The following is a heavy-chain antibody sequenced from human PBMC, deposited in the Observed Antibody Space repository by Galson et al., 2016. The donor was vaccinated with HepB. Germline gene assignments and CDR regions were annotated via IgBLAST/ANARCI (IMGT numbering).Heavy chain of an antibody. CDR3: AKRGERPVGGKTVGFWDF. J-gene: IGHJ4*02. Sequence: SLRLSCAASGFTFRSYAMRWVRQAPGKGLEWVSSISGSGGSTDYADSVKGHFTISRDNSKNTLYLQMDSLRAEDTALYYCAKRGERPVGGKTVGFWDFWGQGTLVTVSS. V-gene: IGHV3-23*01. D-gene: IGHD1-1*01. CDR1: GFTFRSYA. CDR2: ISGSGGST.